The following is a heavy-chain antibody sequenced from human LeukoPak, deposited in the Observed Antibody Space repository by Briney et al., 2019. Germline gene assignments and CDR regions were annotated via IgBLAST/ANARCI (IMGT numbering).Heavy chain of an antibody. CDR3: ARYGSVLLMSRFDP. CDR1: GGSISSYY. J-gene: IGHJ5*02. Sequence: PSETLSLTCTVSGGSISSYYWSWIRQPPGKGLEWIGYIYYSGSTNYNPSLKSRVTISVDTSKNQFSLKLSSVTAADTAVYYCARYGSVLLMSRFDPWGQGTLVTVSS. V-gene: IGHV4-59*08. D-gene: IGHD3-10*01. CDR2: IYYSGST.